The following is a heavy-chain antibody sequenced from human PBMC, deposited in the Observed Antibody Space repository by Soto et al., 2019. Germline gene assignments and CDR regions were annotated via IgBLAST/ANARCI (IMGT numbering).Heavy chain of an antibody. D-gene: IGHD6-13*01. Sequence: PGGSLRLSCAASGFTFSNYWMTWVRQAPGKGLEWVANIKQDGSERYYVDSVKGRFTISRDNAKNSLYLQMNSLRAEDTAVYFCARLGIATADTYYGMDVWGQGTTVTVSS. J-gene: IGHJ6*02. CDR1: GFTFSNYW. CDR2: IKQDGSER. CDR3: ARLGIATADTYYGMDV. V-gene: IGHV3-7*01.